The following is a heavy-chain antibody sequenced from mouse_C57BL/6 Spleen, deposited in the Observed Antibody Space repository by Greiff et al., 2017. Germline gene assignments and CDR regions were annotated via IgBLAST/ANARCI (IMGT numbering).Heavy chain of an antibody. V-gene: IGHV1-26*01. J-gene: IGHJ1*03. CDR2: INPNNGGT. CDR3: ATPPNFYYYGSSYGYFDV. Sequence: EVQLQQSGPELVKPGASVKISCKASGYTFTDYYMNWVKQSHGKSLEWIGDINPNNGGTSYNQKFKGKATLTVDKSSSTAYMVLRSLTSEDSAVYYCATPPNFYYYGSSYGYFDVWGTGTTVTVSS. D-gene: IGHD1-1*01. CDR1: GYTFTDYY.